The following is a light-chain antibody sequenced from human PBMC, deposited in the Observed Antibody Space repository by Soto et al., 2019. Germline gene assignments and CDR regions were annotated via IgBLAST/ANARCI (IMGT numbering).Light chain of an antibody. CDR3: QQYNSYSWT. V-gene: IGKV1-5*03. Sequence: DIQMTESPSSLSTSVGDIFTITCRASQSISSWLAWYQQKPGKAPKLLIYKASSLESGVPSRFSGSGSGTEFTLTIGSLQPDDFATYYCQQYNSYSWTFGQGTKVDIK. CDR2: KAS. J-gene: IGKJ1*01. CDR1: QSISSW.